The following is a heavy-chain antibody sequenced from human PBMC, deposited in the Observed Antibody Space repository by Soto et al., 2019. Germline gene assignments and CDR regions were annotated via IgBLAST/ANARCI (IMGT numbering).Heavy chain of an antibody. V-gene: IGHV1-2*02. Sequence: ASVKVSCKASGYTFTGYYMHWVRQAPGQGLEWMGWINPNSGGTNYAQKFQGRVTMTRDTSISTAYMELSRLRSDDTAVYYCARDPRITIFGVDLDAFDIWGQGTMVTVSS. CDR2: INPNSGGT. D-gene: IGHD3-3*01. CDR1: GYTFTGYY. J-gene: IGHJ3*02. CDR3: ARDPRITIFGVDLDAFDI.